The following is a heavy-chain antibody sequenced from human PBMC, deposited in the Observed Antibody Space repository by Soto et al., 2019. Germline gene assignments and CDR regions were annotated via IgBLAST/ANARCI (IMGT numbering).Heavy chain of an antibody. V-gene: IGHV4-59*01. J-gene: IGHJ4*02. CDR3: ARGEPHTAMVLFDY. CDR1: GGSISSYY. D-gene: IGHD5-18*01. CDR2: IYYSVST. Sequence: PSETLSLTCTVSGGSISSYYWSWIRQPPGKGLEWIGYIYYSVSTNYNPSLKSRVTISVDTSKNQFSLKPSSVTAADTAVYYCARGEPHTAMVLFDYWGQGTLVTFSS.